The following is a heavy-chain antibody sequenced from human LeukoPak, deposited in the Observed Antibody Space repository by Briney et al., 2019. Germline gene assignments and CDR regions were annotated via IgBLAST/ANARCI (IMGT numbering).Heavy chain of an antibody. J-gene: IGHJ4*02. CDR3: ARTGWLKSLSDD. V-gene: IGHV4-34*01. Sequence: SETLSLTCVVYGVSFSGYYWSWIRQPPGKGLEWIGEINHSGSTNYNPSLKSRVTISVDTSKNQFSLKLRSVTAADTAVYYCARTGWLKSLSDDGGQETLVTVSS. CDR1: GVSFSGYY. CDR2: INHSGST. D-gene: IGHD5-24*01.